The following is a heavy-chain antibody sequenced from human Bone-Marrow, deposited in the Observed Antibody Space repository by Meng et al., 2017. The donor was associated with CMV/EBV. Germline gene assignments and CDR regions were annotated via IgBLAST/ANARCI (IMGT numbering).Heavy chain of an antibody. V-gene: IGHV1-46*01. J-gene: IGHJ4*02. D-gene: IGHD3-10*01. CDR1: GYTFTSYY. CDR2: INPSGGST. Sequence: SVNVSCKASGYTFTSYYMHWVRQAPGQGLEWMGIINPSGGSTSYAQKFQGRVTMTRDTSTSTVYMELSSLRSEDTAVYYCARDFLGGWFGAHWGQGTLVTVSS. CDR3: ARDFLGGWFGAH.